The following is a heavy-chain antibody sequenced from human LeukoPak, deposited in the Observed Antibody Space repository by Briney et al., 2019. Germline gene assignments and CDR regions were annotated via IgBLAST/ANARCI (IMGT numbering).Heavy chain of an antibody. Sequence: PSETLSLTCAVYGGSFSGYYWSWIRQPPGKGLEWIGEINHSGSTNYNPSLKSRVTISVDTSKNQFSPKLSSVTAADTAVYYCARDSMNYGMDVWGQGTTVTVSS. D-gene: IGHD2/OR15-2a*01. CDR3: ARDSMNYGMDV. CDR1: GGSFSGYY. V-gene: IGHV4-34*01. J-gene: IGHJ6*02. CDR2: INHSGST.